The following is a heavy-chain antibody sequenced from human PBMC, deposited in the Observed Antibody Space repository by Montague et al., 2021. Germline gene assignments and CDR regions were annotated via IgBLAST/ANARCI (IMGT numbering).Heavy chain of an antibody. Sequence: SETLSLTCTVSASTIGSSTHYWGWSPKTPWEGQGRSGSIFRTGSRICNPSRKTPALISVDTSGNQFTLRLTSVTAADTAVYFCARHWEGGSYTRALEYLGQGILVTGSS. CDR1: ASTIGSSTHY. CDR3: ARHWEGGSYTRALEY. CDR2: IFRTGSR. V-gene: IGHV4-39*01. J-gene: IGHJ4*02. D-gene: IGHD3-10*01.